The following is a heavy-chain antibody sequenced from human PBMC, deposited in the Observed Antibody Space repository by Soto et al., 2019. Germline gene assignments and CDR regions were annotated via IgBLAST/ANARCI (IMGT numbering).Heavy chain of an antibody. D-gene: IGHD2-15*01. CDR1: GWSFSDYS. CDR3: TKDRVPDGIYSFDY. J-gene: IGHJ4*02. V-gene: IGHV3-23*03. CDR2: IDLSGTTT. Sequence: GALRLSGAGSGWSFSDYSMKWVRQAKGKGLEWVSFIDLSGTTTYYRDSVKGRFSIFKDKSKNTVYLQMNRLTVEDAAVYYCTKDRVPDGIYSFDYWGQGALVTVSS.